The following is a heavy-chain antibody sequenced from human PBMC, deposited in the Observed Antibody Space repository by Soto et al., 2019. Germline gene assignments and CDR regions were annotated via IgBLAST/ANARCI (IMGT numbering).Heavy chain of an antibody. CDR2: IYNSGST. CDR1: GGSISSGDYY. D-gene: IGHD7-27*01. V-gene: IGHV4-30-4*01. J-gene: IGHJ4*02. CDR3: ARGPDGDKVDY. Sequence: QVQLQESGPGLVEPSQTLSLTCTVSGGSISSGDYYWSWIRQPPGKGLEWIGHIYNSGSTYSNPSLKGRVTISVDTSKNQFSLKLSSVTAADTAVYYCARGPDGDKVDYWGQGTLVTVSS.